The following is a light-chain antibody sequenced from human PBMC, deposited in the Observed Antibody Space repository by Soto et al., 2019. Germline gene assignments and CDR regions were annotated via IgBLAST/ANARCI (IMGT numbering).Light chain of an antibody. Sequence: DIQMTQSPSSLSASVEDRVIITCRASQSISNHLNWYQQKPGKAPKLLIYAASSLQSGVPSRFSGSGSGTDFTLTISSLQPEDFATYSCQQSYSMPRTFGQGTKVDIK. V-gene: IGKV1-39*01. CDR3: QQSYSMPRT. CDR2: AAS. J-gene: IGKJ1*01. CDR1: QSISNH.